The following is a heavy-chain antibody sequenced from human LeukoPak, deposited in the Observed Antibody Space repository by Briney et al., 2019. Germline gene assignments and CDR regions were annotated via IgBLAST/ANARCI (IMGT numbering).Heavy chain of an antibody. CDR2: INHSGGT. V-gene: IGHV4-34*01. CDR1: GGSFSSYY. Sequence: SETLSLTCAVYGGSFSSYYWSWIRQPPGKGLEWVGAINHSGGTNYNPCLKTRVTISVDTSKNQLSLKLSSVTAADTAVYYCARGRFHDYVWGSYRKYYFDYWGQGTLVTVSS. D-gene: IGHD3-16*02. CDR3: ARGRFHDYVWGSYRKYYFDY. J-gene: IGHJ4*02.